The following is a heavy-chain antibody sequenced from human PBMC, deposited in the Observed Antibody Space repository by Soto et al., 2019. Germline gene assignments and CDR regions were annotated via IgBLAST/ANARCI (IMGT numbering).Heavy chain of an antibody. D-gene: IGHD2-21*01. CDR1: GVTFSSEA. J-gene: IGHJ4*02. Sequence: QVQLVQSGAEVKKPGSSVKVSCKASGVTFSSEAISWVRQAPGQGIEWVGGIIPLFGTANYAQKFQGRVTITADESTSTLYIELSSLRSDDTAVYYCATELGDNPARPFDSWGQGTLVTVSS. CDR3: ATELGDNPARPFDS. CDR2: IIPLFGTA. V-gene: IGHV1-69*01.